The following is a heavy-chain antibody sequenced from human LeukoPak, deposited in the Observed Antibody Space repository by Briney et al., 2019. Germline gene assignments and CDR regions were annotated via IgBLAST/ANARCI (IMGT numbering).Heavy chain of an antibody. Sequence: PSETLSLTCTVSGGSISSYYWSWIRQPPGKGLEWIGYIYYSGSTNYNPSLKSRVTISVDTSKNQFSLKLSSVTAADTAVYYCARCRDYYDSSGYYGDDAFDIWGQGTMVTVSS. D-gene: IGHD3-22*01. CDR1: GGSISSYY. CDR2: IYYSGST. J-gene: IGHJ3*02. CDR3: ARCRDYYDSSGYYGDDAFDI. V-gene: IGHV4-59*01.